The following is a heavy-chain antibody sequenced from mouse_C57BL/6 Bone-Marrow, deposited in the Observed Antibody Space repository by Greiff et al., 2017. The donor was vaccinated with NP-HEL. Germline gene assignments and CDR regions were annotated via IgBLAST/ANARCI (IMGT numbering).Heavy chain of an antibody. CDR1: GYTFTSYW. Sequence: QVQLQQPGAELVRPGSSVKLSCKASGYTFTSYWMHWVKQRPIQGLEWIGNIDPSDSETHYNQKFKDKATLTVDKSSSTAYMQLSSLTSEDSAVYYCARSHSSGSGAYWGQGTLVTVSA. V-gene: IGHV1-52*01. CDR3: ARSHSSGSGAY. D-gene: IGHD3-2*02. J-gene: IGHJ3*01. CDR2: IDPSDSET.